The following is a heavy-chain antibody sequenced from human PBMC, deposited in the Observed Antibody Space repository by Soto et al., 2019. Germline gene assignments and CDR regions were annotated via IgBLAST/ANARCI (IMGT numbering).Heavy chain of an antibody. CDR2: ISGYNGKT. V-gene: IGHV1-18*04. CDR3: ARDFAQNGDGNYVDY. CDR1: GYIFTSYG. Sequence: ASVKVSCKASGYIFTSYGITWVRQAPGQGLEWMGWISGYNGKTNYAQKFQGRVTMTTDTSTSKAYMELRSLRGDDTDVYYCARDFAQNGDGNYVDYWGQLTLFTVSS. D-gene: IGHD4-17*01. J-gene: IGHJ4*02.